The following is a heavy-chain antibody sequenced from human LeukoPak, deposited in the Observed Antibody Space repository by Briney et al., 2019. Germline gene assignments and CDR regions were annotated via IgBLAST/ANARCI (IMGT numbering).Heavy chain of an antibody. Sequence: GGSLRLSCAASGFTVGSNFMSWVRQAPGKGLEGVSITYSAGSTYYSDSVKGRSTVSRDNSKNTLDLQMNSLRVEDTAVYYCARVRTDYDFWSGYRYYYYYMDVWGKGTTVTVSS. D-gene: IGHD3-3*01. V-gene: IGHV3-53*01. CDR2: TYSAGST. CDR3: ARVRTDYDFWSGYRYYYYYMDV. CDR1: GFTVGSNF. J-gene: IGHJ6*03.